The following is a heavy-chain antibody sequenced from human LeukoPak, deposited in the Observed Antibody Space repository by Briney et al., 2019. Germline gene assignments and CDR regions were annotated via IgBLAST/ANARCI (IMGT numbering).Heavy chain of an antibody. Sequence: GGSLRLSCAASGFTFSSYWMYWVRQAPGKGRVWVSRINSDGSSTSYADSVKGRFTISRDNSKNMLYLQMNSLRAEDTAVYYCAKEGCGGDCFDFWGQGTLVSVSS. D-gene: IGHD2-21*01. CDR3: AKEGCGGDCFDF. CDR1: GFTFSSYW. J-gene: IGHJ4*02. V-gene: IGHV3-74*01. CDR2: INSDGSST.